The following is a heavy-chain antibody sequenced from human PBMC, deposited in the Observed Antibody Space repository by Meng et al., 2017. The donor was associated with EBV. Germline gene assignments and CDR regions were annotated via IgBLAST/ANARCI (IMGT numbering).Heavy chain of an antibody. CDR3: AKSSSSTPGVVDS. Sequence: QVQLQESGPGLVKPSGTLSLTWTVSGASVSGGTFHCSWIRQPPGKELQWIGYIYDGGTTIYNPSLKSRVTIFLDTSRNQFSLGLRSVTTADTAVYYCAKSSSSTPGVVDSWGQGTLVTVSS. J-gene: IGHJ4*02. D-gene: IGHD2-2*01. CDR1: GASVSGGTFH. V-gene: IGHV4-61*01. CDR2: IYDGGTT.